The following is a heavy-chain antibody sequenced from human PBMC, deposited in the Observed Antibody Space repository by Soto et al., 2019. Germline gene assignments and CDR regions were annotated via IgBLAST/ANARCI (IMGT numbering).Heavy chain of an antibody. D-gene: IGHD6-19*01. J-gene: IGHJ4*02. CDR1: GVSISSGGHS. CDR3: ARGGLLPDY. CDR2: ISHSGST. V-gene: IGHV4-30-2*01. Sequence: SETLSLTCAVSGVSISSGGHSWSWIRQPPGKGLEWIGYISHSGSTYYNPSLKSRVTISVDRSKNQFSLKLSSVTAADTAVYYCARGGLLPDYWGQGTLVTSPQ.